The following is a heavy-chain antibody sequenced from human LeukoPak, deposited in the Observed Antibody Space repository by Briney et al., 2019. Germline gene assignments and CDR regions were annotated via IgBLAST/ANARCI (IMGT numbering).Heavy chain of an antibody. V-gene: IGHV3-23*01. Sequence: GGSLRLSCAASGFTFSSYAMSWVRQAPGKGLEWVSAISGSGGGTYYADSVKGRFTISRDNAKNPLYLQMNSLRAEDTAVYYCAIALGYCSGGSCYYGNYYYGMDVWGQGTTVTVSS. D-gene: IGHD2-15*01. CDR1: GFTFSSYA. CDR2: ISGSGGGT. J-gene: IGHJ6*02. CDR3: AIALGYCSGGSCYYGNYYYGMDV.